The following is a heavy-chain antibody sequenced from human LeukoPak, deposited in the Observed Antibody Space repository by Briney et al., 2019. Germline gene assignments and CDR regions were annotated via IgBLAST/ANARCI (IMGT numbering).Heavy chain of an antibody. CDR3: AKQGYSSGDDAFDI. CDR2: ISYDGSNK. CDR1: GFTFSSYG. J-gene: IGHJ3*02. V-gene: IGHV3-30*18. D-gene: IGHD6-19*01. Sequence: GGSLRLSCAASGFTFSSYGMHWVRQAPGKGLEWVAVISYDGSNKYYADSVKGRFTISRDNSKNTLYLQMNSLRAEDTAVYYCAKQGYSSGDDAFDIWGQGTMVAVSS.